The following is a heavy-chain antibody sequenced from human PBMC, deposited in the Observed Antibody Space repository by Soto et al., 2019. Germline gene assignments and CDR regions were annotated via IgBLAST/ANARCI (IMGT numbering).Heavy chain of an antibody. CDR3: ARRYGGTFDY. CDR1: GGSISSSSFH. J-gene: IGHJ4*02. CDR2: IYYSGST. Sequence: PSETLSLTCTVSGGSISSSSFHWGWIRQPPGKGLEWIGYIYYSGSTNYNPSLKSRVTISVDTSKNQFSLKLSSVTAADTAVYYCARRYGGTFDYWGQGTLVTVSS. V-gene: IGHV4-61*05. D-gene: IGHD2-15*01.